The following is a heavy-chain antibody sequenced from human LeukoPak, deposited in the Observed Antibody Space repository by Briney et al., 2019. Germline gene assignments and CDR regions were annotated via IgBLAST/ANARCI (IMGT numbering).Heavy chain of an antibody. CDR2: NYYSGST. CDR3: ARVCPYTSGWYAFDY. J-gene: IGHJ4*02. Sequence: PSETLSLTCNVSGGSISSYYWSWIRQPPGKGLEWIGYNYYSGSTNYNPSLTSRVTMSVDTSKNQFSLKLSSVTAADTAVYYCARVCPYTSGWYAFDYWGQGTLVTVSS. D-gene: IGHD6-19*01. CDR1: GGSISSYY. V-gene: IGHV4-59*01.